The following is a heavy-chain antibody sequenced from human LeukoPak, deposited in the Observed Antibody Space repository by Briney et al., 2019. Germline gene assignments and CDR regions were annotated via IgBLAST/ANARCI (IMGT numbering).Heavy chain of an antibody. CDR1: GFTFSSYW. J-gene: IGHJ4*02. D-gene: IGHD3-3*01. Sequence: GSLRLSCAASGFTFSSYWMSWVRQAPGKGLEWVANIKQDGSEKYYVDSVMGRFTISRDNAKNSLYLQMNSLRAEDTAVYYCARAYYDFWSGYYDYWGQGTLVTVSS. CDR3: ARAYYDFWSGYYDY. V-gene: IGHV3-7*01. CDR2: IKQDGSEK.